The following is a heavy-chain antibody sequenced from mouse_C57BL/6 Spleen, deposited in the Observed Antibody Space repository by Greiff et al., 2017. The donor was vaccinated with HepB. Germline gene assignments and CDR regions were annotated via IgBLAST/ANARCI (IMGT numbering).Heavy chain of an antibody. D-gene: IGHD2-4*01. CDR1: GFSLTSYG. Sequence: QVQLKESGPGLVQPSQSLSITCTVSGFSLTSYGIHWVRQSPGKGLEWLGVIWRGGSTDYNAAFMSRLSITKDNSKSQVFFKMNSLQADDTAIYYCAKNYDYGQGGYAMDYWGQGTSVTVSS. CDR3: AKNYDYGQGGYAMDY. J-gene: IGHJ4*01. V-gene: IGHV2-5*01. CDR2: IWRGGST.